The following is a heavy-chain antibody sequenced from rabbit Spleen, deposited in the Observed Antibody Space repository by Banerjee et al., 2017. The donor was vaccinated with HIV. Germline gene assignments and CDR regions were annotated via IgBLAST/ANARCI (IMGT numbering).Heavy chain of an antibody. J-gene: IGHJ4*01. V-gene: IGHV1S45*01. Sequence: QEQVLESGGDLVQPEGSLTLTCKASGLDFSSSYWICWVRQAPGKGLEWIACIYAGSGRTYYASWAKGRFTISKTSSTTVTLQMTSLTAADTATYFCASNNDNDRLKLWGPGTLVTVS. CDR1: GLDFSSSYW. CDR3: ASNNDNDRLKL. CDR2: IYAGSGRT.